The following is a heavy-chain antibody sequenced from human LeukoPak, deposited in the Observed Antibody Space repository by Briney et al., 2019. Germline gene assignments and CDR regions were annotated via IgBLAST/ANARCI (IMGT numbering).Heavy chain of an antibody. CDR2: FYTSGNT. V-gene: IGHV4-4*09. D-gene: IGHD5-24*01. CDR3: ARHRAEMATITDDTFDM. CDR1: GASITPYS. Sequence: SETLSLTCSVSGASITPYSWSWIRQPPGRGLEWIGYFYTSGNTHQNPSLKSRVTMSIDASKNQFSLRLSSMTAADTAVYYCARHRAEMATITDDTFDMWGQGTMVTVSS. J-gene: IGHJ3*02.